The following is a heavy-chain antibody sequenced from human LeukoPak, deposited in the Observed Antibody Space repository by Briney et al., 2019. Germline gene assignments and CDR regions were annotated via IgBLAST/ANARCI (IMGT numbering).Heavy chain of an antibody. CDR2: IKQDGSEK. J-gene: IGHJ4*02. Sequence: PGGSLRLSCAASGFTFSSYSMNWVRQAPGRGLELVANIKQDGSEKYYVDSVKGRFTISRDNVKNSLYLQMNSLRGEDTAVYYCTRDEVWGQGTLVTVSS. CDR3: TRDEV. V-gene: IGHV3-7*04. CDR1: GFTFSSYS.